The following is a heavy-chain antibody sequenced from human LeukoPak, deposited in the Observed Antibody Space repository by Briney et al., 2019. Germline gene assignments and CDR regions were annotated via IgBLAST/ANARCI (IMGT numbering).Heavy chain of an antibody. CDR2: ISPNNGDT. J-gene: IGHJ4*02. Sequence: GASVKVSCKPSGYIFTDSYIHWVRQAPGVGLQWMGWISPNNGDTKYAEDFQDRVTMTRDTSISTAYMELTGLTPDDTAVYYCVRSPIGASAYWGRGTLVTVSS. CDR1: GYIFTDSY. D-gene: IGHD3-10*01. V-gene: IGHV1-2*02. CDR3: VRSPIGASAY.